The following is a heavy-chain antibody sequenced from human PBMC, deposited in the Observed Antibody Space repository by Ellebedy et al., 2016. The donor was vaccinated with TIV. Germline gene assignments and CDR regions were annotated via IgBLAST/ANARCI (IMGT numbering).Heavy chain of an antibody. CDR2: ISGSGGST. V-gene: IGHV3-23*01. CDR3: AKESYCTNGVCSDYYYYGMDV. J-gene: IGHJ6*02. CDR1: GFTFSSYA. D-gene: IGHD2-8*01. Sequence: GGSLRLXXAASGFTFSSYAMSWVRQAPGKGLEWVSAISGSGGSTYYADSVKGRFTISRDNSRNTLYLQMNSLRAEDTAVYYCAKESYCTNGVCSDYYYYGMDVWGQGTTVTVSS.